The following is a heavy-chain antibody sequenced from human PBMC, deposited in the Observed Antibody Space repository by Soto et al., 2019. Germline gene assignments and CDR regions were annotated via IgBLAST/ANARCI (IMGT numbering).Heavy chain of an antibody. CDR2: INHSGST. Sequence: QVQLQQWGAGLLKPSETLSLTCAVYGGSFSGYYWSWIRQPPGKGLEWIGEINHSGSTNYNPSLKSRVTISVDTSKNQFSLKLSSVTAADTAVYYCAPSQGGGGNSFGWFDPWGQGTLVTVSS. J-gene: IGHJ5*02. V-gene: IGHV4-34*01. CDR1: GGSFSGYY. CDR3: APSQGGGGNSFGWFDP. D-gene: IGHD2-21*02.